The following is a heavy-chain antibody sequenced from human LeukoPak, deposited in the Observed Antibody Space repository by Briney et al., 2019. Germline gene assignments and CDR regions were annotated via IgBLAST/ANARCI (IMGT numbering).Heavy chain of an antibody. J-gene: IGHJ4*02. D-gene: IGHD6-13*01. V-gene: IGHV5-51*01. CDR1: GYSFTSYW. CDR3: ARAVDSGISSSSWYFDY. CDR2: IYPGDSDT. Sequence: GESLKISCKGSGYSFTSYWIGWVRQMPGKGLQWMGIIYPGDSDTRYSPSFQGQVTISADKSISTAYLQWSSLKASDTAMYYCARAVDSGISSSSWYFDYWGQGTLVTVSS.